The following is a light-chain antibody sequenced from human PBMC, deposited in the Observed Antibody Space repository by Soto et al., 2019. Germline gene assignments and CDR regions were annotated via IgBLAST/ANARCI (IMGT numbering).Light chain of an antibody. CDR2: DVS. J-gene: IGLJ1*01. CDR1: SSDVGGYNY. CDR3: SSYTSSSTI. Sequence: SALTQPASVSGSPGQSITISCTGNSSDVGGYNYVSWYQQHPGKAPKLMIYDVSNRPPGVSNRFSGSKSGNTASLTISGLQAEDEADYYCSSYTSSSTIFGTGTKVTVL. V-gene: IGLV2-14*01.